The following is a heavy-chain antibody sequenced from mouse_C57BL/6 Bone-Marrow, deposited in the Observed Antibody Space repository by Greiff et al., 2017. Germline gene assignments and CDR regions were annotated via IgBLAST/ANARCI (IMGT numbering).Heavy chain of an antibody. V-gene: IGHV2-4*01. Sequence: VKLMESGPGLVQPSQSLSITCTVSGFSLTSYGVHWVRQPPGQGLEWLGVIWSGGSTDYNAAFIARLSISKDNSTSQVFFTMNSLQADDTAIYSCAKNGPNWYFDVWGTGTTVTVSA. CDR1: GFSLTSYG. J-gene: IGHJ1*03. CDR3: AKNGPNWYFDV. CDR2: IWSGGST.